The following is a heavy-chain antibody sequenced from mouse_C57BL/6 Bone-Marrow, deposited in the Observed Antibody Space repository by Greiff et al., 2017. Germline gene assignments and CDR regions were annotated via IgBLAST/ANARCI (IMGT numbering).Heavy chain of an antibody. Sequence: VKLQESGAELVKPGASVKMSCKASGYTFTTYPIEWMKQNHGKSLEWIGNFHPYNDDTKYNEKFKGKATLTVEKSSSTVYLELSRLTSDDSAVYYCARGFTTVVAEDWYFDVWGTGTTVTVSS. CDR1: GYTFTTYP. D-gene: IGHD1-1*01. CDR3: ARGFTTVVAEDWYFDV. CDR2: FHPYNDDT. J-gene: IGHJ1*03. V-gene: IGHV1-47*01.